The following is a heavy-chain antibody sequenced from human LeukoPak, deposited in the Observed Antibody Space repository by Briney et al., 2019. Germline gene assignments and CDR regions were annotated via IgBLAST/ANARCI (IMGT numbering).Heavy chain of an antibody. CDR3: ARVRRYSSSWGYYFDY. CDR1: GFTFSSYW. CDR2: IKQDGSEK. Sequence: GGSLRLSCAASGFTFSSYWMSWVRQAPGKGLEWVANIKQDGSEKYYVDSVKGRFTISRDNAKNSLYLQMNSLRAEDTAVYYCARVRRYSSSWGYYFDYWGPGTLVTVSS. V-gene: IGHV3-7*01. D-gene: IGHD6-13*01. J-gene: IGHJ4*02.